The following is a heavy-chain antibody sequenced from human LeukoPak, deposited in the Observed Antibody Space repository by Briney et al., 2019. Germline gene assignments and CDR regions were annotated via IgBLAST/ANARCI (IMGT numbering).Heavy chain of an antibody. CDR3: ARAPPRSPHFWSGYYSHFDY. Sequence: ASAKVSCKASGYTFTSYAMNWVRQAPGQGLEWMGWINTNTGNPTYAQGFTGRFVFSLDTSVSTAYLQISSLKAEDTAVYYCARAPPRSPHFWSGYYSHFDYWGQGTLVTVSS. CDR1: GYTFTSYA. J-gene: IGHJ4*02. D-gene: IGHD3-3*02. CDR2: INTNTGNP. V-gene: IGHV7-4-1*02.